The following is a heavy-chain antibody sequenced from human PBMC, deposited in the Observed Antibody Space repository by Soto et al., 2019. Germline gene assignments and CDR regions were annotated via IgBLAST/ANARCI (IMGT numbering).Heavy chain of an antibody. CDR3: ATDPYCGSAPGCSALDA. CDR1: GYRFTSSG. CDR2: ISAYNGNT. J-gene: IGHJ6*02. D-gene: IGHD2-21*01. Sequence: QVPLVQSGGEVKKPGASVKVSCKASGYRFTSSGFSWVRQAPGQGLEWMGWISAYNGNTLYAQKFKGRVNMTTDTSTSTAYMEVGSLRSDDTAVYYCATDPYCGSAPGCSALDAWGQGTTVTVSS. V-gene: IGHV1-18*04.